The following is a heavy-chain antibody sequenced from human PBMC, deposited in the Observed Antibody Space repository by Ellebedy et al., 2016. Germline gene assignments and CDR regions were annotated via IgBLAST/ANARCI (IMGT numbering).Heavy chain of an antibody. V-gene: IGHV1-46*01. CDR2: INPSGGST. Sequence: ASVKVSXXSSGYRFRNYHIHWVRLAPGQGLEWMGIINPSGGSTGYAQKFQGRVAMTRDTSTSTVYMELTSLRSDDTAIYYCARSSASVVSLSGIKGDPVDLWGQGTLVTVSS. CDR1: GYRFRNYH. J-gene: IGHJ3*01. CDR3: ARSSASVVSLSGIKGDPVDL. D-gene: IGHD1-14*01.